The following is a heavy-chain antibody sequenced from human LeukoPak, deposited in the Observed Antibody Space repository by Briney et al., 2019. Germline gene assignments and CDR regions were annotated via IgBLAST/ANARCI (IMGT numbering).Heavy chain of an antibody. CDR3: ARKDGYKFDY. Sequence: SETLSLTCAVYGGSFSGYYWGWIRQPPGKGLEWIGEINHSGSTNYNPSLKSRVTISVDTSKNQFSLKLSSVTAADTAVYYCARKDGYKFDYWGQGTLVTVSS. CDR1: GGSFSGYY. J-gene: IGHJ4*02. D-gene: IGHD5-24*01. V-gene: IGHV4-34*01. CDR2: INHSGST.